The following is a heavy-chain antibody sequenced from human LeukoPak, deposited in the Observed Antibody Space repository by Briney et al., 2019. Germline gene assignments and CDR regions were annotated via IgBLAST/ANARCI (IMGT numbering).Heavy chain of an antibody. CDR2: INWNGGST. CDR3: ARVPAAMPGLFWFDP. V-gene: IGHV3-20*04. CDR1: GFTFDDYG. D-gene: IGHD2-2*01. Sequence: GGSLRLSCAASGFTFDDYGMSWVRQAPGKGLEWVSGINWNGGSTGYADSVEGRFTISRDNAKNSLYLQMNSLRAEDTALYYCARVPAAMPGLFWFDPWGQGTLVTVSS. J-gene: IGHJ5*02.